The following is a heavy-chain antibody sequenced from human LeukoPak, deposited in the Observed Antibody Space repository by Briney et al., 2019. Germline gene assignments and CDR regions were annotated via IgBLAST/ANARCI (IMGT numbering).Heavy chain of an antibody. V-gene: IGHV4-34*01. D-gene: IGHD5-24*01. CDR1: GGSFSGYY. CDR2: INHSGST. Sequence: PSETLSLTCAVYGGSFSGYYWSWIRQPPGKRLEWIGEINHSGSTNYNPSLKSRVTISVDTSKNQFSLKLSSVTAADTAVYYCARAGRGWLQSRFDYWGQGTLVTVSS. J-gene: IGHJ4*02. CDR3: ARAGRGWLQSRFDY.